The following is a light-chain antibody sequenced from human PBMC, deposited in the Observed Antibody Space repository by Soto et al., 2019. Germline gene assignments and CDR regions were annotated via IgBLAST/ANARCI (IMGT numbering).Light chain of an antibody. CDR2: AAS. V-gene: IGKV1-39*01. Sequence: DIQMTQSPSSLSASVGDRVTITCRASQSISSYLNWYQQKPGKAPKLLIYAASSLQSGVPSRFSGSGSGTDFTLTISSLQPEDFATYYCEQSNINHVMYTFGQGTKLEIK. J-gene: IGKJ2*01. CDR1: QSISSY. CDR3: EQSNINHVMYT.